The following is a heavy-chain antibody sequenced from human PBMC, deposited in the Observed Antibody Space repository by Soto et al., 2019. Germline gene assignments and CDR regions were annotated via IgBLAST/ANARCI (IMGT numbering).Heavy chain of an antibody. D-gene: IGHD3-22*01. Sequence: PGGSLRLSCAASRFTFSRYAMHWVRQAPGKGLEHVSAISSNGGSTYYADSVKGRFTISRDNSKNTLYLQMSSLRPDDTAVYYCVRNYYDSSASFDYWGQGTLVTVSS. CDR2: ISSNGGST. CDR1: RFTFSRYA. V-gene: IGHV3-64D*06. CDR3: VRNYYDSSASFDY. J-gene: IGHJ4*02.